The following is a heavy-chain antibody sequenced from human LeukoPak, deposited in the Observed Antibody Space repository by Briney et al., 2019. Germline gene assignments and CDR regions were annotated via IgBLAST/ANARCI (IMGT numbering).Heavy chain of an antibody. CDR1: GFTFSSYG. CDR3: ARDKALGFYYYDSSEPDAFDI. D-gene: IGHD3-22*01. Sequence: GGSLRLSCAASGFTFSSYGMHWVRQAPGKGLEWVAVISYDGSNKYYADSVKGRFTISRDNSKNTLYLQMNSLRAEDTAVYYCARDKALGFYYYDSSEPDAFDIWGQGTMVTVSS. J-gene: IGHJ3*02. CDR2: ISYDGSNK. V-gene: IGHV3-30*03.